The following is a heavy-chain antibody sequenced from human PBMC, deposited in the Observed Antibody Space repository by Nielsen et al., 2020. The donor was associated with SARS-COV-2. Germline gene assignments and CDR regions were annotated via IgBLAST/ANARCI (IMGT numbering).Heavy chain of an antibody. CDR2: ISSSSSYI. Sequence: GGSLRLSCAASGFTFSSYSMNWVRQAPGKGLEWVSSISSSSSYIYYADSVKGRFTISRDNAKNSLYLQMNSLRAEDTAVCYCARDRKTDGMDVWGQGTTVTVSS. CDR3: ARDRKTDGMDV. V-gene: IGHV3-21*01. J-gene: IGHJ6*02. CDR1: GFTFSSYS.